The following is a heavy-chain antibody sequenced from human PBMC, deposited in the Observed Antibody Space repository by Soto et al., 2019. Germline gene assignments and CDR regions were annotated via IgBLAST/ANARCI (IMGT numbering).Heavy chain of an antibody. CDR1: GYTFTSYG. D-gene: IGHD3-22*01. V-gene: IGHV1-18*01. J-gene: IGHJ6*02. CDR2: ISAYNGNT. Sequence: QVQLVQSGAEVKKPGASVKVSCKASGYTFTSYGISWVRQAPGQGLEWMGWISAYNGNTNYAQELQGRVTMTTDTSTSTAYMELRSLRSDDTAVYYCARRNGYYDSSGYYLYYYYGMDVWGQGTTVTVSS. CDR3: ARRNGYYDSSGYYLYYYYGMDV.